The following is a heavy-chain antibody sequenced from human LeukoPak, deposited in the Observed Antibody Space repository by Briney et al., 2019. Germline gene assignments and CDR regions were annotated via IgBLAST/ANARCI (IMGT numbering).Heavy chain of an antibody. CDR3: ARVWGDLSLAPFDY. V-gene: IGHV3-74*01. CDR1: GFTFSSYW. J-gene: IGHJ4*02. Sequence: PGGSLRLSCAASGFTFSSYWMHWVRQAPGKGLVWVSRISSDGSTTSYADSVKGRFTISRDNAKNTLYLQMNSLRAEDTAVYYCARVWGDLSLAPFDYWGQGTLVTVSS. D-gene: IGHD3-16*02. CDR2: ISSDGSTT.